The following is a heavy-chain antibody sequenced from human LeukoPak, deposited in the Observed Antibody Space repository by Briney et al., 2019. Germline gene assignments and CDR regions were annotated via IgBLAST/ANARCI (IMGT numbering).Heavy chain of an antibody. CDR2: IIPIFGTA. V-gene: IGHV1-69*05. CDR3: ARDNYAGANWFDP. CDR1: GGTFSSYA. Sequence: SVKVSFKPSGGTFSSYAISWVRQAPGQGLEWMGGIIPIFGTANYAQKFQGRVTITTDESTSTAYMELSSLRSEDTAVYYCARDNYAGANWFDPWGQGTLVTVSS. D-gene: IGHD1-7*01. J-gene: IGHJ5*02.